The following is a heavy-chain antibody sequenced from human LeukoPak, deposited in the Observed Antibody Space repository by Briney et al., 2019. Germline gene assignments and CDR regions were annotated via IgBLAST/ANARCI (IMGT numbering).Heavy chain of an antibody. CDR3: ARLGDYFPNWFDP. CDR1: GGSFSSYY. V-gene: IGHV4-59*01. J-gene: IGHJ5*02. CDR2: IYYSGST. D-gene: IGHD4-17*01. Sequence: PSETLSLTCAVYGGSFSSYYWSWIRQPPGKGLEWIGYIYYSGSTNYNPSLKSRVTISVDTSKNQFSLKLSSVTAADTAVYYCARLGDYFPNWFDPWGQGTLVTVSS.